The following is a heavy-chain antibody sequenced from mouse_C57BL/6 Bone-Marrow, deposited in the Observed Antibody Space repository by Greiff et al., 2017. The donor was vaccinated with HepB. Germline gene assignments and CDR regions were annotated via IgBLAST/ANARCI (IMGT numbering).Heavy chain of an antibody. CDR3: TREDDYEDWFAY. J-gene: IGHJ3*01. D-gene: IGHD2-4*01. Sequence: LVESGAELVRPGASVTLSCKASGYTFTDYEMHWVKQTPVHGLEWIGAIDPETGGTAYNQKFKGKAILTADKSSSTAYMELRSLTSEDSAVYYCTREDDYEDWFAYWGQGTLVTVSA. CDR1: GYTFTDYE. CDR2: IDPETGGT. V-gene: IGHV1-15*01.